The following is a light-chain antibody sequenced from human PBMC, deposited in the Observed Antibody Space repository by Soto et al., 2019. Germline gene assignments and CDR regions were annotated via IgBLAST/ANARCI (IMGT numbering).Light chain of an antibody. J-gene: IGKJ1*01. CDR2: AAY. V-gene: IGKV1-39*01. CDR1: QSISSY. CDR3: QQSYSTPPT. Sequence: DIQMTQSPSSLSASVRDRVTITCRASQSISSYLNRYQQKPGKAPKLLIYAAYRLQSGVPSRFSGSGSGTDFTLTISSLPPEDFATYYCQQSYSTPPTFGQGTKVDIK.